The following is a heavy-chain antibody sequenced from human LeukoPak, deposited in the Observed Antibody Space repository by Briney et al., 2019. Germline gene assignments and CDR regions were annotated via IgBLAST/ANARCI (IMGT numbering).Heavy chain of an antibody. J-gene: IGHJ5*02. CDR3: ARQYQLQGDWFDP. V-gene: IGHV5-51*01. D-gene: IGHD2-2*01. CDR2: IYPGDSDT. Sequence: GESLKISCKGSGYSFTSYWIGWVRQMPGKRLEWMGIIYPGDSDTRYSPSFQGHVTISADKSISTAYLQWSSLKASDTAMYYCARQYQLQGDWFDPWGQGTLVTVSS. CDR1: GYSFTSYW.